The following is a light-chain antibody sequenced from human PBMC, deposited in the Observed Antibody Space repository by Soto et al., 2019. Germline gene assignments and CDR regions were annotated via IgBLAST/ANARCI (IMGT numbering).Light chain of an antibody. CDR3: QAWDSSTGEV. CDR1: KLGDKY. J-gene: IGLJ1*01. V-gene: IGLV3-1*01. Sequence: SYELTQPPSVSVSPGQTASITCSGDKLGDKYACWYQQKPGQSPVLVIYQDSKRPSGIPERFSGSNSGNTATLTISGTQAMDEADYYCQAWDSSTGEVFGTGTQLTVL. CDR2: QDS.